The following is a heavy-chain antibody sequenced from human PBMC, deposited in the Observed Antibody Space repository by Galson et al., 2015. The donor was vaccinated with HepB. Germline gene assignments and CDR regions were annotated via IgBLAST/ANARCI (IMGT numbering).Heavy chain of an antibody. J-gene: IGHJ3*02. CDR2: IIPIFGIA. CDR1: GGTFSSYA. V-gene: IGHV1-69*13. CDR3: AREVPTSDSSGYPIQPYAFDI. D-gene: IGHD3-22*01. Sequence: SVKVSCKASGGTFSSYAISWVRQAPGQGLEWMGGIIPIFGIANYAQKFQGRVTITADESTSTAYMELSSLRSEDTAVYYCAREVPTSDSSGYPIQPYAFDIWGQGTMVTVSS.